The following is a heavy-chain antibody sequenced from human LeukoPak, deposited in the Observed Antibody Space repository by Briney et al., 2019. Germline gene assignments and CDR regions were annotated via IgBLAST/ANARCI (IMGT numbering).Heavy chain of an antibody. V-gene: IGHV3-9*01. CDR1: GFTFDDYA. Sequence: PGRSLRLSCAASGFTFDDYAMHWVRQAPGKGLEWVSGISWNSGSIGYADSVKGRFTISRDNAKNSLYLQMNSLRAEDTALYYCAKLPLGGRRGTGYWGQGTLVTVSS. CDR2: ISWNSGSI. J-gene: IGHJ4*02. CDR3: AKLPLGGRRGTGY. D-gene: IGHD3/OR15-3a*01.